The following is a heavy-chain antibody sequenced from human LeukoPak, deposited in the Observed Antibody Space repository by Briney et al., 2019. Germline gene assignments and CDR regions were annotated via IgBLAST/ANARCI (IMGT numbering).Heavy chain of an antibody. V-gene: IGHV4-59*01. D-gene: IGHD3-3*01. CDR3: ARVARYYDFWSGYQNPFDY. Sequence: PSETLSLTCTVSGGSISSYYWSWIRQPPGKGLEWIGYIYYSGSTNYNPSLKSRVTISVDTSKNQFSLKLNSVTAADTAVYYCARVARYYDFWSGYQNPFDYWGQGTLVTVSS. CDR2: IYYSGST. CDR1: GGSISSYY. J-gene: IGHJ4*02.